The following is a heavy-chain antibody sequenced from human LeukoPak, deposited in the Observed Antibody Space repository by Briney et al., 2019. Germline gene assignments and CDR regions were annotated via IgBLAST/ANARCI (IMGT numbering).Heavy chain of an antibody. CDR1: GFTFSNYA. D-gene: IGHD3-22*01. Sequence: GGSLRLSCAASGFTFSNYALHWVRQAPGKGLEWVAVISYDDTNKYYVDSVKGRFTISRDNSKNTLYLQMNSLRAEDTAVYYCARDDHYDSSGYYYFDYWGQGTLVTVSS. V-gene: IGHV3-30*04. J-gene: IGHJ4*02. CDR2: ISYDDTNK. CDR3: ARDDHYDSSGYYYFDY.